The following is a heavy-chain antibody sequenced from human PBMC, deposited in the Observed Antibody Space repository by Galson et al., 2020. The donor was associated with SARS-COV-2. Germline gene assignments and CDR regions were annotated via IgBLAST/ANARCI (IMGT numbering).Heavy chain of an antibody. CDR2: IYSEGSST. CDR3: ARGDMRNDYFDY. J-gene: IGHJ4*02. CDR1: GFTFRSYW. D-gene: IGHD3-16*01. Sequence: GESLKIPCAASGFTFRSYWMHWVRQAPGKGLVWVSRIYSEGSSTSYADPVKGRFTISGDNAKNTLYLHMSSLRAEDTAVYYCARGDMRNDYFDYWGQGTLVTVSS. V-gene: IGHV3-74*01.